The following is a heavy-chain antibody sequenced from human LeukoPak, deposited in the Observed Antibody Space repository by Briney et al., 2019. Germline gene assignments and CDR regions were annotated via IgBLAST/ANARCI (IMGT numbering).Heavy chain of an antibody. V-gene: IGHV3-9*01. J-gene: IGHJ4*02. CDR2: ISWNSGSI. CDR3: AKDPSHDYGDYGRSFDY. CDR1: GFTFGDYA. Sequence: GGSLRLSCAASGFTFGDYAMHWVRQAPGKGLEWVSSISWNSGSIGYADSVKGRFTISRDNAKNSLYLQMNSLRAEDTALYYCAKDPSHDYGDYGRSFDYWGQGTLVTVSS. D-gene: IGHD4-17*01.